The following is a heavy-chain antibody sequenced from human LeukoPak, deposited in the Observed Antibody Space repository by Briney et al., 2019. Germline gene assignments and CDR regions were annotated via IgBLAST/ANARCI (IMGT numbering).Heavy chain of an antibody. CDR3: ARGSREVRGLRGNWFDP. CDR2: INHSGST. CDR1: GGSFSGYY. V-gene: IGHV4-34*01. D-gene: IGHD3-10*01. J-gene: IGHJ5*02. Sequence: SETLSLTCAVYGGSFSGYYWSWIRQPPGKGLEWIGEINHSGSTSYNPSLKSRVTISVDTSKNQFSLKLSSVTAADTAVYYCARGSREVRGLRGNWFDPWGQGTLVTVSS.